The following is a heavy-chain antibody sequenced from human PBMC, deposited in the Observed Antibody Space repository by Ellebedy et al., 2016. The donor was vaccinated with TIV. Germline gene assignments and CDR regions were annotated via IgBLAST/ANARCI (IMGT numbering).Heavy chain of an antibody. J-gene: IGHJ4*02. CDR2: IRWDGDIT. CDR1: GFTFHDHT. CDR3: GRGTVGATLIDY. Sequence: GESLKISCAASGFTFHDHTMHWVRHRPGKGLEWVSLIRWDGDITYYADSVKGRFTISRDNSKNSLYLQMNSLTTEDTALYYCGRGTVGATLIDYWGQGTLVTVSS. V-gene: IGHV3-43*01. D-gene: IGHD1-26*01.